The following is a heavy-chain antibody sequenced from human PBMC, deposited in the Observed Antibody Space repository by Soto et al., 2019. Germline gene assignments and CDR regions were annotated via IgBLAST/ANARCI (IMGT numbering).Heavy chain of an antibody. J-gene: IGHJ4*02. V-gene: IGHV3-30*18. D-gene: IGHD3-22*01. CDR1: GFVFSSYG. CDR3: AKDTYYYDSSGYYVFDS. Sequence: QVQLVESRGGVVQPGRSLRLSCAASGFVFSSYGIHWVRQAPGKGLEWVAGISYDGRNRYYTDSVKGRFTISRDNSMNTLYLQMNSLRAEDTAVYYCAKDTYYYDSSGYYVFDSWGQGTLVTVSS. CDR2: ISYDGRNR.